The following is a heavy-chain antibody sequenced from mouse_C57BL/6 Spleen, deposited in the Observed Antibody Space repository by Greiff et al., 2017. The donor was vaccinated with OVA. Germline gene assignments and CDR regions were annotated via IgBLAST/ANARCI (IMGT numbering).Heavy chain of an antibody. CDR2: IWRGGST. J-gene: IGHJ4*01. Sequence: VKLMESGPGLVQPSQSLSITCTVSGFSLTSYGVHWVRQSPGKGLEWLGVIWRGGSTDYNAAFMSRLSITKDNSKSQVFFKMNSLQADDTAIYYCAKRNTTADAMDYWGQGTSVTVSS. D-gene: IGHD1-2*01. CDR1: GFSLTSYG. CDR3: AKRNTTADAMDY. V-gene: IGHV2-5*01.